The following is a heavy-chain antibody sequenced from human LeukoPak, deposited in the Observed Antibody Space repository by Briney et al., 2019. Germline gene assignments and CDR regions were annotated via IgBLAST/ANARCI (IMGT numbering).Heavy chain of an antibody. Sequence: PSETLSLTCAVYGGSFSGYYWSWIRHPPGKGLEWIGEINHSGSTNYNPSLKSRVTISVDTSKNQFSLKLSSVTAADTAVYYCARGRGVVVPAAIYWFDPWGQGTLVTVS. V-gene: IGHV4-34*01. CDR1: GGSFSGYY. J-gene: IGHJ5*02. D-gene: IGHD2-2*01. CDR2: INHSGST. CDR3: ARGRGVVVPAAIYWFDP.